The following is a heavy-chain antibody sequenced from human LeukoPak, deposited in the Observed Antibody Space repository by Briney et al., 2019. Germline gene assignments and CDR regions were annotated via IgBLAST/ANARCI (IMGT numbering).Heavy chain of an antibody. D-gene: IGHD5-12*01. CDR1: GYTFTSYY. CDR3: ASRYVPYYYYGMDV. CDR2: INPSGGST. Sequence: ASVKVSCKASGYTFTSYYMHWVRQAPGQGLEWMGIINPSGGSTRYAQRFQGRVTITRDTSASTAYMELSSLRSEDTAVYYCASRYVPYYYYGMDVWGQGTTVTVSS. V-gene: IGHV1-46*01. J-gene: IGHJ6*02.